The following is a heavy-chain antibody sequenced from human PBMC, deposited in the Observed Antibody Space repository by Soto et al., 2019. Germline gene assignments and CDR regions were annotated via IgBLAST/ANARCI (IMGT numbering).Heavy chain of an antibody. D-gene: IGHD5-12*01. J-gene: IGHJ4*02. CDR1: GDTFTIFA. Sequence: QVQLVQSGAEVKKPGSSVKVSCKASGDTFTIFAISWVRQAPGQGLEWMGGIIPTIGTTNYAQRFQGRITITGDESTGTAYMELSSLRSEDTGVYYCARDLGSGYDPGDYWGQGTLVTVSS. CDR3: ARDLGSGYDPGDY. CDR2: IIPTIGTT. V-gene: IGHV1-69*12.